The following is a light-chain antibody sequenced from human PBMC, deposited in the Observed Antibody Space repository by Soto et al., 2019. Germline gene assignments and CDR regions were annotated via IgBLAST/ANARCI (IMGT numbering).Light chain of an antibody. CDR2: AAS. CDR3: QQSSSTPPWT. CDR1: QSIRNY. J-gene: IGKJ1*01. V-gene: IGKV1-39*01. Sequence: DIQMTQSPSSLSASVGDRVTITCRASQSIRNYLNWYQQKPGKAPKLLIYAASSLQSGVPSRFSGSVSGTDFTLTISRLQPADFATYYCQQSSSTPPWTFGQGTKVEIK.